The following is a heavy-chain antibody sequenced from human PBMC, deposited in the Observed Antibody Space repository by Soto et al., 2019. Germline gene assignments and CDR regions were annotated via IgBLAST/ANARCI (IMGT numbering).Heavy chain of an antibody. CDR3: ARGRIIVAGGFDP. D-gene: IGHD6-19*01. CDR2: MNPSTGNT. CDR1: GYTFTSYD. Sequence: QVQLVQSGAEVKKPGASVKVSCKASGYTFTSYDIIWVRQATGQGLEWMGWMNPSTGNTDSAEKFHXRVXMTRNTSISTVYMELSSLSFEDTAVYYCARGRIIVAGGFDPWGQGTLVTVSS. J-gene: IGHJ5*02. V-gene: IGHV1-8*01.